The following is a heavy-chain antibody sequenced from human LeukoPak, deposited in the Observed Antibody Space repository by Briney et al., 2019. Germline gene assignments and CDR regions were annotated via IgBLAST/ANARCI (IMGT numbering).Heavy chain of an antibody. V-gene: IGHV3-21*01. CDR2: ISSSGSYI. CDR1: AFTFSSYS. Sequence: PGESLRLSCVASAFTFSSYSMNWVRQAPGKGLEWVSSISSSGSYIYYADSVKGRFTISRDNAKKSLYLQMNSLRAEDTAVYYCARDPYSGGYGDYYYYYMDLWGQGTTVTISS. D-gene: IGHD1-26*01. J-gene: IGHJ6*03. CDR3: ARDPYSGGYGDYYYYYMDL.